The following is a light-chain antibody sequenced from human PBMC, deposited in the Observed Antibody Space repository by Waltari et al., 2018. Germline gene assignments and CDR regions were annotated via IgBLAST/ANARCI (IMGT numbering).Light chain of an antibody. Sequence: QLVLTQSPSASASLGASVKLTCTLSSGHSTNVIAWLQKRHERGPRYLMKVNSDGSHNKGDEIPDRFSGSSSGAEHYLTISSLQSEDEADYYCQTGGHGTWVFGGGTKLTVL. CDR3: QTGGHGTWV. J-gene: IGLJ3*02. CDR1: SGHSTNV. V-gene: IGLV4-69*01. CDR2: VNSDGSH.